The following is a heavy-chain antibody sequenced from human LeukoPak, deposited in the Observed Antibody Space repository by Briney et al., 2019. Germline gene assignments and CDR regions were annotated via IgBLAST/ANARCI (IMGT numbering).Heavy chain of an antibody. CDR2: IYTSGST. J-gene: IGHJ4*02. CDR3: ARIHYRPSRYYFDY. CDR1: GGSISSYY. Sequence: SETLSHTCTVSGGSISSYYWSWIRQPAGKGLEWIGRIYTSGSTNYNPSLKSRVTMSVDTSKNQFSLKLSSVTAADTAVYYCARIHYRPSRYYFDYWGQGTLVTVSS. D-gene: IGHD3-10*01. V-gene: IGHV4-4*07.